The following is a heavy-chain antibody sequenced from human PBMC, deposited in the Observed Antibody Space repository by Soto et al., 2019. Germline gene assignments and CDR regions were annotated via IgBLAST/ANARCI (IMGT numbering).Heavy chain of an antibody. CDR2: IYYSGST. CDR1: GGSISSYY. Sequence: PSETLSLTCTVSGGSISSYYWSWIRQPPGKGLEWIGYIYYSGSTNYNPSLKSRVTISVDTSKNQFSLKLSSVTAADTAVYYCARHFQQRRHYYYYYMDVWRKGTTVTAP. CDR3: ARHFQQRRHYYYYYMDV. D-gene: IGHD6-25*01. J-gene: IGHJ6*03. V-gene: IGHV4-59*08.